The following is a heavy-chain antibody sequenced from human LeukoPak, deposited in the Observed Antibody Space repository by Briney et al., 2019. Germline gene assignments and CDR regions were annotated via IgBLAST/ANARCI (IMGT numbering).Heavy chain of an antibody. Sequence: SQTLSLTCTVSGGSISSGGYYWSWIRQHPGKGLEWIGYIYYSGSTYYNPSLKSRVTISVDTSKNQFSLKLSSVTAADTAVYYCARVVHYYGSGRYPGGMDVWGQGTTVTVSS. CDR2: IYYSGST. CDR3: ARVVHYYGSGRYPGGMDV. J-gene: IGHJ6*02. D-gene: IGHD3-10*01. V-gene: IGHV4-31*03. CDR1: GGSISSGGYY.